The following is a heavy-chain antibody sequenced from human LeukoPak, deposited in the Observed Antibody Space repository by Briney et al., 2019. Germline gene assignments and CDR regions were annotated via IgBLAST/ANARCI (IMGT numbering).Heavy chain of an antibody. CDR1: GGSISSYY. CDR3: ARRKQQLVVYYYYGMDV. Sequence: SETLSLTCTVSGGSISSYYWSWIRQPPGKGLEWIGEINHSGSTNYNPSLKSRVTISVDTSKNQFSLKLSSVTAADTAVYYCARRKQQLVVYYYYGMDVWGQGTTVTVSS. J-gene: IGHJ6*02. V-gene: IGHV4-34*01. CDR2: INHSGST. D-gene: IGHD6-13*01.